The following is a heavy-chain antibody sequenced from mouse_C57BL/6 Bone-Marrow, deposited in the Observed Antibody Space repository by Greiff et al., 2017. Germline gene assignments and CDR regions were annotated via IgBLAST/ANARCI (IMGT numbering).Heavy chain of an antibody. CDR2: IDPENGDT. J-gene: IGHJ4*01. CDR3: TTYSAIDY. Sequence: VQLQQSGAELVRPGASVKLSCTASGFNIKDDYMHWVKQRPEQGLEWIGWIDPENGDTEYASKLQGKATITADPSSNTAYLQLSSLTSEDTAVYYCTTYSAIDYWGQGTSVTVSA. V-gene: IGHV14-4*01. CDR1: GFNIKDDY. D-gene: IGHD3-1*01.